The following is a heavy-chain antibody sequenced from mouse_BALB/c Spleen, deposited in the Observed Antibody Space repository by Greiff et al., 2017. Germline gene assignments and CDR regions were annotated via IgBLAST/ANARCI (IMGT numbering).Heavy chain of an antibody. Sequence: EVMLVESGGGLVKLGGSLKLSCAASGFTFSSYYMSWVRQTPEKRLELVAAINSNGGSTYYPDTVKGRFTISRDNAKNTLYLQMSSLKSEDTALYYCARQDYGRGIDVWGAGTTVTVSS. CDR3: ARQDYGRGIDV. CDR1: GFTFSSYY. J-gene: IGHJ1*01. D-gene: IGHD1-1*01. CDR2: INSNGGST. V-gene: IGHV5-6-2*01.